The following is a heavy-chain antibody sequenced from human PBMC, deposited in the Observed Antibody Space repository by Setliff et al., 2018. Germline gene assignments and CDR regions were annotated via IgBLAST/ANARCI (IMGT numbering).Heavy chain of an antibody. CDR2: INPNSGGT. J-gene: IGHJ3*02. V-gene: IGHV1-2*02. CDR3: ARGGDVLTGDPPWAFDI. Sequence: GASVKVSCKASGYTFTGYYVHWVRQAPGQGLEWMGWINPNSGGTDYTQKFQGRVTVTRDTSISTAYMELSRLRSDDTAVYYCARGGDVLTGDPPWAFDIWGHGTMVTVSS. CDR1: GYTFTGYY. D-gene: IGHD3-9*01.